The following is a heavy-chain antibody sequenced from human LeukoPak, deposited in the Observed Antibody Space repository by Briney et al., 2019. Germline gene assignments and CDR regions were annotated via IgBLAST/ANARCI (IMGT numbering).Heavy chain of an antibody. Sequence: GESLKISCKGSGYSFNSYWIGWVRQMPGKGLKWMGIIYPGDSDARYSPSFQGQVTISADKSISTAYLQWSSLKASDIAMYYCARSTCRDYTHFDYWGQGTLVTVSS. CDR3: ARSTCRDYTHFDY. V-gene: IGHV5-51*01. D-gene: IGHD4-11*01. CDR1: GYSFNSYW. J-gene: IGHJ4*02. CDR2: IYPGDSDA.